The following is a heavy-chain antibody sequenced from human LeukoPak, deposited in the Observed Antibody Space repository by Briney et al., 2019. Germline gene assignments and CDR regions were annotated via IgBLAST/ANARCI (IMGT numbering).Heavy chain of an antibody. CDR3: AKVSKQTSILTRQLYYFDY. J-gene: IGHJ4*02. CDR2: ISGSGGST. Sequence: GGSLRLSCAASGFTFSSYAMSWVRQAPGKGLEWVSAISGSGGSTYYADSVKGRFTISRDNSKNTLYLQMNSLRAEDTAVYYCAKVSKQTSILTRQLYYFDYWGQGTLVTVSS. V-gene: IGHV3-23*01. CDR1: GFTFSSYA. D-gene: IGHD3-9*01.